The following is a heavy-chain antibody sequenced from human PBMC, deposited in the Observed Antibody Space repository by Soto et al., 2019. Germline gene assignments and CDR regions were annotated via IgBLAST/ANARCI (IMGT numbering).Heavy chain of an antibody. CDR1: GGTFSSYT. CDR2: IIPILGIA. Sequence: GASVKVSCKASGGTFSSYTISWVRQAPGQGLEWMGRIIPILGIANYAQKFQGRVTITADKSTSTAYMELSSLRSEDTAVYYCARGRPDITMVRATPGRKKLNWFDPWGQGTLVTVSS. V-gene: IGHV1-69*02. J-gene: IGHJ5*02. CDR3: ARGRPDITMVRATPGRKKLNWFDP. D-gene: IGHD3-10*01.